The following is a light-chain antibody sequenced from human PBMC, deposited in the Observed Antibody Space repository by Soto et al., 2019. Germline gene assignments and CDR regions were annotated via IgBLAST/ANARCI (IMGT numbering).Light chain of an antibody. CDR1: QGVSNY. CDR2: AAS. V-gene: IGKV1-27*01. CDR3: QKYYTAPLT. Sequence: DVQMTQSPSSLSASVGDRVTITCRASQGVSNYLAWYQQRPGRDPKLLIYAASTLHPGVPSRFSGSGSGTDFTLTISSLQPEDVATYYCQKYYTAPLTFGGGTKVGIK. J-gene: IGKJ4*01.